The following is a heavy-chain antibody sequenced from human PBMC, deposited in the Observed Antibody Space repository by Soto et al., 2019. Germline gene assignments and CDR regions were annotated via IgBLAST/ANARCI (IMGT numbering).Heavy chain of an antibody. CDR3: ARDSPVDCSSTSCLRCPFDP. Sequence: VGSLRLSCAASGFTFSSYGMHWVRQAPGKGLEWVAVIWYDGSNKYYADSVKGRFTISRDNSKNTLYLQMNSLRAEDTAVYYCARDSPVDCSSTSCLRCPFDPWGEGTLVTVSS. CDR1: GFTFSSYG. J-gene: IGHJ5*02. V-gene: IGHV3-33*01. CDR2: IWYDGSNK. D-gene: IGHD2-2*01.